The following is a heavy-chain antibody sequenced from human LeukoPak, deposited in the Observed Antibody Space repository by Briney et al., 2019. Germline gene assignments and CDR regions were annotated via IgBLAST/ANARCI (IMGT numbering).Heavy chain of an antibody. CDR1: GYTFSGDY. CDR3: ARGRGGATTGFGH. CDR2: INSNSGAR. J-gene: IGHJ4*02. D-gene: IGHD1-26*01. Sequence: ASVKVSCKASGYTFSGDYMHWVRQAPGRGLESMGCINSNSGARNYAPKFQGRVTFSRDNSISTAYMELSSLRSDDTAIHYCARGRGGATTGFGHWGQGTLVTVSS. V-gene: IGHV1-2*02.